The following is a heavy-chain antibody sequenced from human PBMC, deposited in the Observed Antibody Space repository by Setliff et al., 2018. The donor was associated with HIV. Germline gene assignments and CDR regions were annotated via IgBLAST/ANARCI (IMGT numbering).Heavy chain of an antibody. V-gene: IGHV4-34*01. J-gene: IGHJ6*02. CDR2: INHRGST. D-gene: IGHD3-3*01. Sequence: SETLSLTCAVYGGSFSDYYWTWIRQSPGKGLEWIGEINHRGSTNYNPSLKSRVTVSVDTSKNQFSLKLTSVTAADTAVYYCARIFGDQGYYYGMDVWGQGTTVTVSS. CDR3: ARIFGDQGYYYGMDV. CDR1: GGSFSDYY.